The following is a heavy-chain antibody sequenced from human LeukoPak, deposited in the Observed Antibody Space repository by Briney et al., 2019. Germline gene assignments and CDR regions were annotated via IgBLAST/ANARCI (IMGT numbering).Heavy chain of an antibody. Sequence: SETLSLTCAVYGGSFSGYYWSWIRQPPGKGLEWIGYIYYSGSTYYNPSLKSRVTISVDTSKNQFSLKLSSVTAADTAVYYCARADYEYDPWGQGTLVTVSS. J-gene: IGHJ5*02. CDR3: ARADYEYDP. CDR1: GGSFSGYY. V-gene: IGHV4-34*09. CDR2: IYYSGST. D-gene: IGHD4-17*01.